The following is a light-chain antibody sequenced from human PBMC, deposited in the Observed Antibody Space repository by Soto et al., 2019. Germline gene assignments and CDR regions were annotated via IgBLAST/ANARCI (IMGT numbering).Light chain of an antibody. CDR2: DAS. CDR3: HQYYRTPRT. J-gene: IGKJ1*01. Sequence: EIVLTQSPGTLSLSPGERATLSCRVGHSVSSSYLAWYQQKPGQAPRLLIYDASSRATGTPDRFSGTGSATDFTLTISRLEPEDFAVYYCHQYYRTPRTFGQGTKVDIK. V-gene: IGKV3-20*01. CDR1: HSVSSSY.